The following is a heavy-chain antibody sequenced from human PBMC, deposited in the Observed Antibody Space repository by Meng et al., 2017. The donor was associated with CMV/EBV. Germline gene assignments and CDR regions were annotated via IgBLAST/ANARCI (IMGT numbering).Heavy chain of an antibody. CDR2: ISGSGGST. J-gene: IGHJ6*02. D-gene: IGHD2-2*02. Sequence: GESLKISCAASGFTFSSYAMSWVRQAPGKGLEWVSAISGSGGSTYYADSVKGRFTISRDNAKNSLYLQMNSLRAEDTAVYYCARDPAKVVPAAIPYYYYGMDVWGQGTTVTVSS. CDR1: GFTFSSYA. V-gene: IGHV3-23*01. CDR3: ARDPAKVVPAAIPYYYYGMDV.